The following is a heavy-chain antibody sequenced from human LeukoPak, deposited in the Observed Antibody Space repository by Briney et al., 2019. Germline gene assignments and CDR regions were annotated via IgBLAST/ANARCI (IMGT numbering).Heavy chain of an antibody. CDR1: GFTLSRYR. CDR2: ISSSSSTI. D-gene: IGHD3-10*01. J-gene: IGHJ4*02. V-gene: IGHV3-48*01. CDR3: AKYYYGSGSPGY. Sequence: PGGSLRLSRAASGFTLSRYRMNWVRPAPGKGLEWVSYISSSSSTIYYADSVKGRFTISRDKAKNSLYLQMNSHRAEGTAVYFCAKYYYGSGSPGYWGQGTLVTVSS.